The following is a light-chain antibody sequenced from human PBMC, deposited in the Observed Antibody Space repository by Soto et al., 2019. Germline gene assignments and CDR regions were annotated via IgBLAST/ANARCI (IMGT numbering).Light chain of an antibody. CDR2: GAS. Sequence: DIQMTQSPSSVSVSVGDRVTITCRASQDISRWLAWYQQKPGKAPKLLIYGASNLQSGVPSRFSGSGSGTDFTLTISSLQPEDFATYYCQQATRFPVSFGGGTKVEIK. CDR1: QDISRW. V-gene: IGKV1-12*01. CDR3: QQATRFPVS. J-gene: IGKJ4*01.